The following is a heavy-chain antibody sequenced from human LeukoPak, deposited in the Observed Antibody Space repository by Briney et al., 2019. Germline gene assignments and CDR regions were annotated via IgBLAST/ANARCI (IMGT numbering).Heavy chain of an antibody. CDR1: GFIFSSYG. CDR2: IWYDGTNK. D-gene: IGHD2-15*01. V-gene: IGHV3-33*06. J-gene: IGHJ4*02. Sequence: GGSLRLSCVASGFIFSSYGMHWVRQAPGKGLEWVALIWYDGTNKFYADSVKGRFTISRDNSKNTLYLQMSGLRAEDTAVYYCAKDGPPGGNCRPPDFWGQGTLVTISS. CDR3: AKDGPPGGNCRPPDF.